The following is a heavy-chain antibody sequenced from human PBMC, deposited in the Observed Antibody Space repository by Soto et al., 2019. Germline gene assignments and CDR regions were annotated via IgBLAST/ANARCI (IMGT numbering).Heavy chain of an antibody. CDR1: GYTFTSYG. Sequence: QVQLVQSGAEVKKPGASVKVSCKASGYTFTSYGISWVRQTPGQGLEWMGWISAYNGNTNYAQKLQGRVTMTTDTSTSTAYMELRSMRSDDTAVYYFSRDKGDGSGSYYGYWGQGTLVTVSS. V-gene: IGHV1-18*01. D-gene: IGHD3-10*01. CDR2: ISAYNGNT. J-gene: IGHJ4*02. CDR3: SRDKGDGSGSYYGY.